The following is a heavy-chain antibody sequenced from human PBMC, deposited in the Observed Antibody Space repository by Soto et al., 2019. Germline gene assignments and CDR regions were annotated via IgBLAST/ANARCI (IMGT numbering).Heavy chain of an antibody. V-gene: IGHV1-18*01. Sequence: ASVKVSCKASGYTFATYGFSWVRQAPGQGLEWMGWISASNGNTNYAQKLRGRVTMTTDTSTSTAYMELRSLRSDDTAVFYCARSGRSWNLRESDYWGQGTLVTVSS. D-gene: IGHD6-13*01. CDR1: GYTFATYG. CDR2: ISASNGNT. J-gene: IGHJ4*02. CDR3: ARSGRSWNLRESDY.